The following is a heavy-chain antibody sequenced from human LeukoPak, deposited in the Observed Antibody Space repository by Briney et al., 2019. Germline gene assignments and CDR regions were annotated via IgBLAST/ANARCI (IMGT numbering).Heavy chain of an antibody. CDR3: ASLGGYGSGSYYNHLNWFDP. CDR1: GGSISSSSYY. D-gene: IGHD3-10*01. J-gene: IGHJ5*02. V-gene: IGHV4-39*01. CDR2: IYYSGST. Sequence: SETLSLTCTVSGGSISSSSYYWGWIRRPPGKGLEWIGSIYYSGSTYYNPSLKSRVTISVDTSKNQFSLKLSSVTAADTAVYYCASLGGYGSGSYYNHLNWFDPWGQGTLVTVSS.